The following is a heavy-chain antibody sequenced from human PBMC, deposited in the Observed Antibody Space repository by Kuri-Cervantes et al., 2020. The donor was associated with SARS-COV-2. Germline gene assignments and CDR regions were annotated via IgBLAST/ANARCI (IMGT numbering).Heavy chain of an antibody. CDR1: GYTFTYRH. J-gene: IGHJ5*02. CDR2: ISPKNGDT. V-gene: IGHV1-2*02. CDR3: AADQNGWFDP. Sequence: ASVKVSCKASGYTFTYRHLHWVRQAPGQALEWMGWISPKNGDTNYPQKFQGRVSMTRDTSISTIYMELSSLRSEDTAVYYCAADQNGWFDPWGQGTLVTVSS.